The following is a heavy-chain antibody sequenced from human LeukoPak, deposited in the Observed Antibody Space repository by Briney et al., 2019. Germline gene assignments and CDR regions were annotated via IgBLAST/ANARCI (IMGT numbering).Heavy chain of an antibody. CDR3: ARVHGRAAFDI. V-gene: IGHV3-30-3*01. Sequence: SCKASGYTFTGYYMHWVRQAPGKGLEWVAVISYDGSNKYYADSVKGRFTISRDNSKNTLYLQMNSLRAEDTAVYYCARVHGRAAFDIWGQGTMVTVSS. J-gene: IGHJ3*02. CDR2: ISYDGSNK. CDR1: GYTFTGYY.